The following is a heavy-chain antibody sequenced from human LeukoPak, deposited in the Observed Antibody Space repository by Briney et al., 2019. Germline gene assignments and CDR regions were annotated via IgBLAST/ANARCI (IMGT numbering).Heavy chain of an antibody. Sequence: GGSLRLSCGASGFVFDDYDMHWVRQAPGKGLEWVAFIRSDSYHTYYTDSVKGRSIITRDNFKNTLYLQMNSLRLEDMAVYYCAKPSGSGVDYWGRGTRVTVSS. CDR2: IRSDSYHT. D-gene: IGHD1-26*01. J-gene: IGHJ4*02. V-gene: IGHV3-30*02. CDR1: GFVFDDYD. CDR3: AKPSGSGVDY.